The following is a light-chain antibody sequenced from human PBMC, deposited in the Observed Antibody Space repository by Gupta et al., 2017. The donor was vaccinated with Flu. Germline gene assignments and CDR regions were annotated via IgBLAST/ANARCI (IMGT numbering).Light chain of an antibody. CDR2: AAS. Sequence: FLSASVGDRVTITCRASQDISSYLAWYQQKPGKAPKLLIYAASTLQSGVPSRFSGSGSGTEFTLTISSLQPEDFATYYCQQLNSYPPKITFGQGTRLEIK. CDR3: QQLNSYPPKIT. CDR1: QDISSY. V-gene: IGKV1-9*01. J-gene: IGKJ5*01.